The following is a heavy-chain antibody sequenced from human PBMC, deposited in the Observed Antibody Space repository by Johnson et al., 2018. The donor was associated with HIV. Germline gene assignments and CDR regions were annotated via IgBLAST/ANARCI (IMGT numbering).Heavy chain of an antibody. CDR2: IKQDGSEK. CDR3: ARGPSSGWYLGAFDI. Sequence: VQLVESGGGLVQPGGSLRLSCAASGFTFSSYWMSWVRQAPGKGLEWVANIKQDGSEKYYVDSVKGRFTISSDNAKNPLYLQMNSLRAEDTAVYYCARGPSSGWYLGAFDIWGQGTMVTVSS. CDR1: GFTFSSYW. D-gene: IGHD6-19*01. V-gene: IGHV3-7*04. J-gene: IGHJ3*02.